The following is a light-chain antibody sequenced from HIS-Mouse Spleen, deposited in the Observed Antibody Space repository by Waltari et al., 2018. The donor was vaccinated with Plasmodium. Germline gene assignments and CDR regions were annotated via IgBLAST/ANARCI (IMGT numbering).Light chain of an antibody. V-gene: IGKV3-20*01. Sequence: EIVLTQSPATLSLSPGERPTIPCRASQSVSSSYLAWYQQKPGQAPRRLIYGASSRATGIPDRFSGSGSGTDFTLTISRLEPEDFAVYYCQQYGSSPYTFGQGTKLEIK. CDR3: QQYGSSPYT. J-gene: IGKJ2*01. CDR2: GAS. CDR1: QSVSSSY.